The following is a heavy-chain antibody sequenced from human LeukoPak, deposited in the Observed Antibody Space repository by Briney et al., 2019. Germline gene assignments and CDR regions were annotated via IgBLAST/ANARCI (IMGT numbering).Heavy chain of an antibody. CDR1: GFTVSSNS. V-gene: IGHV3-53*01. D-gene: IGHD2-2*01. Sequence: AGGSLRLSCTVSGFTVSSNSMSWVRQAPGKGLEWVSFIYSDNTHYSDSVKGRFTISRDNSKNTLYLQMNSLRAEDTAVYYCARDLGSSTSPSYWYFDLWGRGTLVTVSS. CDR2: IYSDNT. J-gene: IGHJ2*01. CDR3: ARDLGSSTSPSYWYFDL.